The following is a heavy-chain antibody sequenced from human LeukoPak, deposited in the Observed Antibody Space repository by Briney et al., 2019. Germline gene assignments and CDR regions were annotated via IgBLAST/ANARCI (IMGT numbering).Heavy chain of an antibody. CDR1: GLTFSDYA. V-gene: IGHV3-23*01. J-gene: IGHJ4*02. CDR2: ITGSGGTT. Sequence: PGGSLRLSCAASGLTFSDYAMSWVRQAPGKGLECVSSITGSGGTTYYADSVKGRFTISRDNGKNTLYLEMNSLRADETAVYYCASRPGAHIGPLDFWGQGTLVTVSS. CDR3: ASRPGAHIGPLDF. D-gene: IGHD2-2*01.